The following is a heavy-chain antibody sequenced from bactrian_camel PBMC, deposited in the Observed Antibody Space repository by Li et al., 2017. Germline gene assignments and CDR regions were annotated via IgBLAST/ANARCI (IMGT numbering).Heavy chain of an antibody. Sequence: HVQLVESGGGLVQPGGSLRLSCAASEFAFTSYYIVWVRQAPGKGLEWVSGIASDRNTNTYYQDSVKGRFTISRDDEKNTVYLQMNSLKTEDTAMYYCAKDNSPSYGSWSGPYNYWGQGTQVTVS. CDR1: EFAFTSYY. CDR2: IASDRNTNT. V-gene: IGHV3-2*01. J-gene: IGHJ4*01. CDR3: AKDNSPSYGSWSGPYNY. D-gene: IGHD6*01.